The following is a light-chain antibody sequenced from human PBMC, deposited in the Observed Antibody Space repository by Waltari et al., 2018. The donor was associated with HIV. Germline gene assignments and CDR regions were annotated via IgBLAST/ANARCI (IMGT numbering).Light chain of an antibody. CDR1: QDINTR. Sequence: IQLTQSPPSLSASVGDRVTITCRARQDINTRLAWYQQKPGKAPHLVIYASSRLQSGVPSRFSGSGSGTFFTLTIDDFQTDDSATYYCQHGSDFPLSFGGGTKVEI. J-gene: IGKJ4*01. CDR3: QHGSDFPLS. V-gene: IGKV1-12*01. CDR2: ASS.